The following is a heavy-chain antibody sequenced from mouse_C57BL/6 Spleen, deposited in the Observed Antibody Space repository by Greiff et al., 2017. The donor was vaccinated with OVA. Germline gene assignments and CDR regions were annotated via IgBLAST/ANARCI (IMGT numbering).Heavy chain of an antibody. CDR3: AKNDYGSSYGYFDV. Sequence: VKLKESGPGLVQPSQSLSITCTVSGFSLTSYGVHWVRQSPGKGLEWLGVIWRGGSTDYNAAFMSRLSITKDNSKSQVFFKMNSLQADDTAIYYCAKNDYGSSYGYFDVWGTGTTVTVSS. V-gene: IGHV2-5*01. CDR2: IWRGGST. CDR1: GFSLTSYG. J-gene: IGHJ1*03. D-gene: IGHD1-1*01.